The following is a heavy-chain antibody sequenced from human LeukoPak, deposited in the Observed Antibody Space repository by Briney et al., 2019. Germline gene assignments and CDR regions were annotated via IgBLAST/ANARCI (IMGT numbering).Heavy chain of an antibody. CDR1: GGSFSGYY. CDR3: ARGWGCSGGSCYLIDY. D-gene: IGHD2-15*01. V-gene: IGHV4-34*01. Sequence: SETLSLTCAVYGGSFSGYYWSWIRQPPGKGLEWIGEINHSGSTNYNPSLKSRVTISVDTSKNQFSLKLSSVTAADTAVYYCARGWGCSGGSCYLIDYWGQGTLVTVSS. CDR2: INHSGST. J-gene: IGHJ4*02.